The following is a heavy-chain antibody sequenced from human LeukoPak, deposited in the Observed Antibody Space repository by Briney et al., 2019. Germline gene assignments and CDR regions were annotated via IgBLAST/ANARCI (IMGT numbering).Heavy chain of an antibody. CDR2: IRSSSSYI. J-gene: IGHJ6*03. CDR3: ASAGATDYYYYMDV. D-gene: IGHD1-26*01. CDR1: GFTLSSYS. Sequence: SGGSLRLSCAASGFTLSSYSMNWVRQAPGMGLEWVSSIRSSSSYIYYADSVKGRFTISRDNAKNSLYLQMNSLRAEDTAVYYCASAGATDYYYYMDVWGKGTTVTVSS. V-gene: IGHV3-21*01.